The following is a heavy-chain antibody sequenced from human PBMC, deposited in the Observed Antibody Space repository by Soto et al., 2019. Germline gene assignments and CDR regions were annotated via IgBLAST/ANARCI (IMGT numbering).Heavy chain of an antibody. CDR2: IRSTAYGAPT. Sequence: GGSLRLSCTTSGFTFGAYTMAWVRQAPGRGLEWVGSIRSTAYGAPTEYAASVKDRFIISRDDSKSVAYLQMNSLRTEDTAVYYCAGRVFNGMDVWGQGTTVTVSS. D-gene: IGHD6-13*01. V-gene: IGHV3-49*04. J-gene: IGHJ6*02. CDR1: GFTFGAYT. CDR3: AGRVFNGMDV.